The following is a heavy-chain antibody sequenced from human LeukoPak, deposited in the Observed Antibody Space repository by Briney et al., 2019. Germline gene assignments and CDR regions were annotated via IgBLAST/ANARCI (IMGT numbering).Heavy chain of an antibody. CDR1: GFTFSNAW. J-gene: IGHJ5*02. Sequence: GGSLRLSCEVSGFTFSNAWMSWVRQAPGKGLEWVGRIKSKTDGETRDYAAPVKGRFTISRDDSKNTVYLQMNSLKSEDTAVYYCTKEASGALDPWGQGTLVTVSS. D-gene: IGHD3-10*01. CDR2: IKSKTDGETR. V-gene: IGHV3-15*01. CDR3: TKEASGALDP.